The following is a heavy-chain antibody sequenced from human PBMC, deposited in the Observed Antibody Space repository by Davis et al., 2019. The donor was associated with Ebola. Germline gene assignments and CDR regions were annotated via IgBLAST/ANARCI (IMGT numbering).Heavy chain of an antibody. J-gene: IGHJ4*02. V-gene: IGHV4-4*02. CDR1: GGSISSSNW. Sequence: MPSETLSLTCTVSGGSISSSNWWSWVRQPPGKGLEWIGEIYHSGSTNYNPSLKSRVTISVDKSKNQFSLKLNSVTAADTAVYYCARESYDILTGYSPDWGQGTLVTVSS. CDR2: IYHSGST. CDR3: ARESYDILTGYSPD. D-gene: IGHD3-9*01.